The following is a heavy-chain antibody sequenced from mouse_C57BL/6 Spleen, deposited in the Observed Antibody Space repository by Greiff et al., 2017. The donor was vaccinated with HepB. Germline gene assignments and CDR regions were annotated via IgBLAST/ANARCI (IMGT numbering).Heavy chain of an antibody. CDR3: ARSQLGGAMDY. V-gene: IGHV1-19*01. Sequence: VQLQQSGPVLVKPGASVKMSCKASGYTFTDYYMNWVKQSHGKSLEWIGVINPYNGGTSYNQKFKGKATLTVDKSSSTAYMELNSLTSEDSAVYYCARSQLGGAMDYWGQGTSVTVSS. CDR2: INPYNGGT. J-gene: IGHJ4*01. CDR1: GYTFTDYY. D-gene: IGHD4-1*02.